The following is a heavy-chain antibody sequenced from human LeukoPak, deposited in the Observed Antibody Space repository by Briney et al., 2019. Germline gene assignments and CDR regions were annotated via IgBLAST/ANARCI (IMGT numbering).Heavy chain of an antibody. CDR1: GFTFSSSS. J-gene: IGHJ4*02. D-gene: IGHD4-23*01. V-gene: IGHV3-48*04. Sequence: GGSLRLSCEPSGFTFSSSSVNWVRQAPGEGLEWVSYISFSSATIHYADSVKGRFTISRDNAKISLYLQMNRLRAEDTAVYYCARGYGGSSPFDYWGQGTLVTVSS. CDR3: ARGYGGSSPFDY. CDR2: ISFSSATI.